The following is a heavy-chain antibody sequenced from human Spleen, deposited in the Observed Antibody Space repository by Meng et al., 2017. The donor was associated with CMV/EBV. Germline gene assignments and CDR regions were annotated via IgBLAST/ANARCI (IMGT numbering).Heavy chain of an antibody. V-gene: IGHV3-21*01. Sequence: GESLKISCAASGFTFSSYSMNWVRQAPGKGLEWVSSISSSSSYIYYADSVKGRFTISRDNAKNSLYLQMNSLRAEDTAVYYCARSPSYSGCYSPDKYFDYWGQGTLVTVSS. CDR2: ISSSSSYI. J-gene: IGHJ4*02. CDR3: ARSPSYSGCYSPDKYFDY. CDR1: GFTFSSYS. D-gene: IGHD1-26*01.